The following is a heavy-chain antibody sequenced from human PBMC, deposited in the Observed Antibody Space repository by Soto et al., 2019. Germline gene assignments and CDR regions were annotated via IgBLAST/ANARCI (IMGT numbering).Heavy chain of an antibody. CDR3: ARHYYDSSGYPPGAFDI. D-gene: IGHD3-22*01. Sequence: SVNVSCKASGGTFSSYAISWVRQAPGQGLEWMGGIIPILGTANYAQKFQGRVTITADESTSTAYMELSSLRAEDTAVYYCARHYYDSSGYPPGAFDIWGKGTMVTVS. CDR1: GGTFSSYA. CDR2: IIPILGTA. V-gene: IGHV1-69*13. J-gene: IGHJ3*02.